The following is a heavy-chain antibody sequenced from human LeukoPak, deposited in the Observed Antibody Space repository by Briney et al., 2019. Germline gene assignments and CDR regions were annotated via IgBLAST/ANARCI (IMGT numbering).Heavy chain of an antibody. CDR2: IKSKTDGGTT. CDR1: GFTFSNAW. Sequence: GSLRLSCAASGFTFSNAWMSWVRQAPGKGLEWVGRIKSKTDGGTTDYAAPVKGRFTISRDDSKNTLYLQMNSLKTEVTAVYYCTTASDTLLWFGELFSDAFDIWGQGTMVTVSS. J-gene: IGHJ3*02. CDR3: TTASDTLLWFGELFSDAFDI. V-gene: IGHV3-15*01. D-gene: IGHD3-10*01.